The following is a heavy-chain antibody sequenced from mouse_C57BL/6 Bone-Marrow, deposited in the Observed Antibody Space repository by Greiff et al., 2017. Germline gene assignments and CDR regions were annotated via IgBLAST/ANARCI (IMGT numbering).Heavy chain of an antibody. Sequence: VQLKESGPGLVKPSQSLSLTCSVTGYSITSGYYWNWIRQFPGNKLEWMGYISYDGSNNYNPSLKNRISITRDTSKNQFFLKLNSVTTEDTATYYWAREGDFYGNPFAYWGQGTLVTVSA. D-gene: IGHD2-1*01. V-gene: IGHV3-6*01. J-gene: IGHJ3*01. CDR2: ISYDGSN. CDR3: AREGDFYGNPFAY. CDR1: GYSITSGYY.